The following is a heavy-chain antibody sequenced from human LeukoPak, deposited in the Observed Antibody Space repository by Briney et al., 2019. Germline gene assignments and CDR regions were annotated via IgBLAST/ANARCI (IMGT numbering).Heavy chain of an antibody. V-gene: IGHV4-59*08. CDR2: IYYSGST. J-gene: IGHJ3*02. CDR3: ARHSAVADDAFDI. CDR1: GGSLSSYY. D-gene: IGHD6-19*01. Sequence: SETLSLTCTVSGGSLSSYYWSWIRQPPGKGLEWIGYIYYSGSTNYNPSLKSRVNISVDTSKNQFSLKLSSVTAADTAVYYCARHSAVADDAFDIWGQGTMVTVSS.